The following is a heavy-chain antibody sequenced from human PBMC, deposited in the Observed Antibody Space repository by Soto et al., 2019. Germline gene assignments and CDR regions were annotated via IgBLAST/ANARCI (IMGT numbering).Heavy chain of an antibody. J-gene: IGHJ4*02. Sequence: QVHLQESGPGLVKPSETLSLTCTVSGASIRNYYWSWIRQPPGKGLEWIGFSYYSGSTNYNPSLNSRVTMSVATAKNQFSLTLTSVTAADTAVYYCARDQNGSPHFDYWGQGILVTVSS. CDR1: GASIRNYY. CDR3: ARDQNGSPHFDY. V-gene: IGHV4-59*01. CDR2: SYYSGST. D-gene: IGHD1-26*01.